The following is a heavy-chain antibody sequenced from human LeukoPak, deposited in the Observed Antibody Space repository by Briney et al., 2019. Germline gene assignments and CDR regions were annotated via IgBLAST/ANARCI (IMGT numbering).Heavy chain of an antibody. J-gene: IGHJ4*02. Sequence: SETLSLTCTASGGSISSYYWSWIRQPPGKGLEWIAYIYYSGSTNYNPSLKSRVTISVDTSKNQFSLKLSSVTAADTAVYYCARRYGSGSSGTFDYWGQGTLVTVSS. CDR1: GGSISSYY. V-gene: IGHV4-59*01. CDR2: IYYSGST. D-gene: IGHD3-10*01. CDR3: ARRYGSGSSGTFDY.